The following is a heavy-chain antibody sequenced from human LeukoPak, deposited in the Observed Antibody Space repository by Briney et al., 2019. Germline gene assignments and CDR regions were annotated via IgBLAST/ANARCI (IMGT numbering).Heavy chain of an antibody. J-gene: IGHJ4*02. D-gene: IGHD4-23*01. CDR2: INPSGGST. CDR1: GYTFIDYY. V-gene: IGHV1-46*01. Sequence: GASVKVSCKTSGYTFIDYYMHWVRQAPGQGLEWMGIINPSGGSTSYAQKFQGRVTLTRDTSTSTVYMELSSLRSEDTAVYYYARDYGGNDGFDYWGQGTLVTVSS. CDR3: ARDYGGNDGFDY.